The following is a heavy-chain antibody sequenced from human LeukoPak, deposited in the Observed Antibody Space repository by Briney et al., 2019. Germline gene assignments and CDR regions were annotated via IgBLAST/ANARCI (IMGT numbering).Heavy chain of an antibody. CDR2: IYYSGST. D-gene: IGHD2-2*01. V-gene: IGHV4-59*12. J-gene: IGHJ6*02. CDR1: GGSISSYY. Sequence: PSETLSLTCTVSGGSISSYYWSWIRQPPGKGLEWIGYIYYSGSTNYNPSLKSRVTMSVDTSKNQFSLKLSSVTAADTAVYYCARDARVAPAAIWYYYGMDVWGQGTTVTVSS. CDR3: ARDARVAPAAIWYYYGMDV.